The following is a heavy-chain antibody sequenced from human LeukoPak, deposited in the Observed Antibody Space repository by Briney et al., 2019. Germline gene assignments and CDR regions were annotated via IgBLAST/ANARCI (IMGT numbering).Heavy chain of an antibody. CDR3: ARTPSPHYYDSSGYSPNHYYYYMDV. J-gene: IGHJ6*03. CDR2: IYTSGST. CDR1: GGSISSYY. D-gene: IGHD3-22*01. V-gene: IGHV4-4*09. Sequence: SETLSLTCTVSGGSISSYYWSWIRQPPGKGLEWIGYIYTSGSTNYNPSLKSRVTISVDTSKNQSSLKLSSVTAADTAVYYCARTPSPHYYDSSGYSPNHYYYYMDVWGKGTTVTVSS.